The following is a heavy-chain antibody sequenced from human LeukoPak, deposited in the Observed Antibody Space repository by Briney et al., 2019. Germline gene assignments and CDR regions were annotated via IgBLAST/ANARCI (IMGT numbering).Heavy chain of an antibody. D-gene: IGHD2-2*01. Sequence: GGSLRLSCAASGFTFSNYAMSWVCQAPGKGLEWVSAISGSGGTTYYADSVKGRFTISRDNSMNTLYLQMNSLRAEDTAVFYCARGDCSSTSCSSTPKNWFDPWGQGTLVSVSP. CDR1: GFTFSNYA. CDR3: ARGDCSSTSCSSTPKNWFDP. V-gene: IGHV3-23*01. CDR2: ISGSGGTT. J-gene: IGHJ5*02.